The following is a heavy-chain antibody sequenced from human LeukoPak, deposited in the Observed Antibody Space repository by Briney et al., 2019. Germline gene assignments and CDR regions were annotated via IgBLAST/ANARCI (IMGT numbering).Heavy chain of an antibody. CDR3: ARDASWYCDY. CDR1: GYTFTSYG. J-gene: IGHJ4*02. Sequence: ASVTLSCKASGYTFTSYGISWVRHAPGQGLEWMGWISAYNGNTNYAQKLQGRVTMTTDTSTSTAYMELRSLRSDDTAVYYCARDASWYCDYWGQGTLVTVSS. V-gene: IGHV1-18*01. D-gene: IGHD2-15*01. CDR2: ISAYNGNT.